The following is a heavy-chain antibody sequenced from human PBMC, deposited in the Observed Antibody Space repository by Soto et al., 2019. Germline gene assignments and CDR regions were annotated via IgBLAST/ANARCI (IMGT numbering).Heavy chain of an antibody. CDR1: AFTFSIYG. D-gene: IGHD2-21*02. CDR2: LSYDGSNK. V-gene: IGHV3-30*18. Sequence: PGGSRRLSCAASAFTFSIYGMHWVRQALGKGLEWVAVLSYDGSNKYYADSGKCRFTISRDNSKNTPYLRMNSLRAEDTAVYYCAKVTYCGCDCYIFGCWGQGTLVTVCS. J-gene: IGHJ4*02. CDR3: AKVTYCGCDCYIFGC.